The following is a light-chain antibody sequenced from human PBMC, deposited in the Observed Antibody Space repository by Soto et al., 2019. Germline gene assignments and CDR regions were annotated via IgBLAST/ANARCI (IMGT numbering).Light chain of an antibody. Sequence: QSALTQPASVSGSPGQSITISCTGTSSDVDGYNYVSGYQQHPGKAPKLMIYDVSNRSAWVSHRFSGSKSVNTASLTISGLQAEAEADYYCSSYTSSSTLVVFGTGTKLTVL. V-gene: IGLV2-14*01. J-gene: IGLJ1*01. CDR2: DVS. CDR3: SSYTSSSTLVV. CDR1: SSDVDGYNY.